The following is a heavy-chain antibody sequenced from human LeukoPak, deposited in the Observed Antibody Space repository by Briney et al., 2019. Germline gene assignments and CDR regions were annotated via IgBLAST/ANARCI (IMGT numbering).Heavy chain of an antibody. CDR1: RGSFRSYQ. D-gene: IGHD6-13*01. Sequence: PSETLLLTCAVYRGSFRSYQRNWIRQPPGKGLERIGEFSHRGTTNYNPSLKSRLTMSVDTSKNQLSLKLSSVTAADTAVYYCARGAESSSWSLDYWGQGSLVTVSS. J-gene: IGHJ4*02. V-gene: IGHV4-34*01. CDR2: FSHRGTT. CDR3: ARGAESSSWSLDY.